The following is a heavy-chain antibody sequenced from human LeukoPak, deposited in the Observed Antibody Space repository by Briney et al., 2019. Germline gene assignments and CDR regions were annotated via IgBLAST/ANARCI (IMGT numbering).Heavy chain of an antibody. D-gene: IGHD3-22*01. CDR1: GGSILDSTYY. Sequence: SETLSLTCTVSGGSILDSTYYWAWIRQPPGKGLEWIATIFYTGNTHYNPSLKSRVTMSVDTVKNQFSLNLNSVTAAHTAVYYCARQSSGYYYGWFDPWGKGTLVTVSS. CDR2: IFYTGNT. V-gene: IGHV4-39*01. J-gene: IGHJ5*02. CDR3: ARQSSGYYYGWFDP.